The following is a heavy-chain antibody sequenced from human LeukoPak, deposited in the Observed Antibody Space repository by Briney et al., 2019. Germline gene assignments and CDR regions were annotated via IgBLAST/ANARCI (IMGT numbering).Heavy chain of an antibody. V-gene: IGHV4-59*01. CDR1: GGSISSYY. D-gene: IGHD6-13*01. CDR2: IYYSGST. CDR3: ARAVAAAGDWFDP. Sequence: SETLSLTCTVSGGSISSYYWSWIRQPPGKGLEWIGYIYYSGSTNYNPSLKSRVTISVDTSKNQFSLKLSSVTAADTAVYHCARAVAAAGDWFDPRGQGTLVTVSS. J-gene: IGHJ5*02.